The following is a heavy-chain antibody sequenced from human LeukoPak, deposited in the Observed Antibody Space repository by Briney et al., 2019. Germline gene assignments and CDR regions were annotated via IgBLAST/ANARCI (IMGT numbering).Heavy chain of an antibody. V-gene: IGHV1-18*01. CDR1: GYTFTSYG. Sequence: AAVKVSCKASGYTFTSYGISWVRQAPGQGLEWMGWISAYNGNTDYAQKLQGRVTMTTDTSTSTAYMELRSLRSDDTAVYYCARLSGYSSSWYHYYYMDVWGKGTTVTISS. CDR2: ISAYNGNT. J-gene: IGHJ6*03. CDR3: ARLSGYSSSWYHYYYMDV. D-gene: IGHD6-13*01.